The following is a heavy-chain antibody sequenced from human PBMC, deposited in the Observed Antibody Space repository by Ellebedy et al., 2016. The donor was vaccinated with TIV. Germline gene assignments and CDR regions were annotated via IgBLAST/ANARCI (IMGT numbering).Heavy chain of an antibody. Sequence: GESLKISCAASGFTFSSYAMHWVRQAPGKGLEWLAVISYDEDNKYYADSVKGQFSISRDNSKNMLYLQMNSLRAEDTAVYYCARGDYDFWGQGTLVTVSS. J-gene: IGHJ1*01. CDR1: GFTFSSYA. D-gene: IGHD3/OR15-3a*01. CDR3: ARGDYDF. V-gene: IGHV3-30-3*01. CDR2: ISYDEDNK.